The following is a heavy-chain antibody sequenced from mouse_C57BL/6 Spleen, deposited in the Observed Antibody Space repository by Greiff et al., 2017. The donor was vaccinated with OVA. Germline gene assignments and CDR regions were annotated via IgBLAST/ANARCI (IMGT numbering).Heavy chain of an antibody. Sequence: QVQLQQSGAELAMPGASVKLSCKASGYTFTSYGISWVKQRTGQGLEWIGEIYPRSGNTYYNEKFKGKATLTADKSSSTAYMELRSLTSEDSAVYFCASSAQAPFYWGQGTTLTVSS. V-gene: IGHV1-81*01. CDR2: IYPRSGNT. D-gene: IGHD3-2*02. J-gene: IGHJ2*01. CDR3: ASSAQAPFY. CDR1: GYTFTSYG.